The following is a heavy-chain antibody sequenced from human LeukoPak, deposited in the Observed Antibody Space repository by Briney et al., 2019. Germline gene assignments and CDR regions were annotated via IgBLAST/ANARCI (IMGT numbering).Heavy chain of an antibody. J-gene: IGHJ3*02. D-gene: IGHD3-10*01. CDR1: GGSSSSYY. Sequence: SETLSLTCTVSGGSSSSYYWSWLRQPPGKGLEWIGYIYYSGRTNYNPSLKSRVTISADTSKNQFSLKPTSVTPADTAVYYCSVQLLYAFDIWGQGTMVTVSS. CDR2: IYYSGRT. CDR3: SVQLLYAFDI. V-gene: IGHV4-59*01.